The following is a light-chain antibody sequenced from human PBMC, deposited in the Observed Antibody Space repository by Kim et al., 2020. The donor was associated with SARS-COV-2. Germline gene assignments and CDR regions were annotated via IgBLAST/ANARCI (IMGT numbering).Light chain of an antibody. J-gene: IGKJ2*01. CDR2: ASS. CDR1: QNISSY. V-gene: IGKV1-39*01. Sequence: SASLRDRVNITSGASQNISSYLNCDQQKPEKAPNLLIYASSSLQSGDPSRISGRVSATVFTLTISSQQPEDFVSYYCKQSYSTPYTFGQGTKLEI. CDR3: KQSYSTPYT.